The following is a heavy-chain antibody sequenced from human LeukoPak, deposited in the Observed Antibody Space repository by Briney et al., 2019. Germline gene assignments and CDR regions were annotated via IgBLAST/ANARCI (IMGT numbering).Heavy chain of an antibody. V-gene: IGHV4-30-4*01. Sequence: SETLSLTCTVSGGSISSGDYYWSWIRQPPGKGLEWIGYIYYSGSTYYNPSLKSRVTISVDTSKNQFSLKLSSVTAADTAVYYCARQRGYSYGYGITYAFDIWGQGTTVTVSS. CDR2: IYYSGST. CDR1: GGSISSGDYY. D-gene: IGHD5-18*01. J-gene: IGHJ3*02. CDR3: ARQRGYSYGYGITYAFDI.